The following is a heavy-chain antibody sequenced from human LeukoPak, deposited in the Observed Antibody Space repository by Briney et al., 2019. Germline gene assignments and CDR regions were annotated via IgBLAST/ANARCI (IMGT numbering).Heavy chain of an antibody. CDR2: INTSGST. V-gene: IGHV4-61*02. Sequence: SQTLSLTCTVSGGSISSGSYYWSWIRQPAGKGLEWIGRINTSGSTDYNPALRSRVTISVDTSKNQFSLKLRFVTAADTAVYYCARGAYGSGLWGQGTLVTVSS. J-gene: IGHJ4*02. CDR1: GGSISSGSYY. CDR3: ARGAYGSGL. D-gene: IGHD6-19*01.